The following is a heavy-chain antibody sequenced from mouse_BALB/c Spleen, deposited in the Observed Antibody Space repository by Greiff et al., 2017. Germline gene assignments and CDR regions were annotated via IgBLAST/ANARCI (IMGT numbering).Heavy chain of an antibody. CDR1: GFTFSSFG. CDR3: ARTMITSAWFAY. D-gene: IGHD2-4*01. V-gene: IGHV5-17*02. CDR2: ISSGSSTI. Sequence: EVQVVESGGGLVQPGGSRKLSCAASGFTFSSFGMHWVRQAPEKGLEWVAYISSGSSTIYYADTVKGRFTISRDNPKNTLFLQMTSLRSEDTAMYYCARTMITSAWFAYWGQGTLVTVSA. J-gene: IGHJ3*01.